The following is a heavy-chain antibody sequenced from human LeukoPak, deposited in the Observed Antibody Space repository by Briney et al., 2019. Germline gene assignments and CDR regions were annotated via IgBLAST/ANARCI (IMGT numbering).Heavy chain of an antibody. Sequence: PGGSLRLSCAASGFTFSSYAMNWVRQAPGKGLEWVSVISGSGGTTYYADSMKGRSTISTDNSTNTLYQQINSLTAEHTAVYYDSKGRLEVARNWFDPWGQGTLVTVSS. CDR1: GFTFSSYA. D-gene: IGHD6-19*01. CDR2: ISGSGGTT. J-gene: IGHJ5*02. CDR3: SKGRLEVARNWFDP. V-gene: IGHV3-23*01.